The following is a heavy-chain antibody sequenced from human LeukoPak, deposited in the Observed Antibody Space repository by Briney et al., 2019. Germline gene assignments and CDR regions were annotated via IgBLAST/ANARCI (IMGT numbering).Heavy chain of an antibody. J-gene: IGHJ4*02. CDR3: ARARSGSYPYYFDY. V-gene: IGHV1-46*01. Sequence: GASVKVSCKASGYTFTNYHLHWVRQAPGQGLEWMGIINPSGDSTTYAQKFQGRVTVTRDTSTSTVYMELSSLRSEDTAVYYCARARSGSYPYYFDYWGQGTLVTVSS. CDR2: INPSGDST. D-gene: IGHD1-26*01. CDR1: GYTFTNYH.